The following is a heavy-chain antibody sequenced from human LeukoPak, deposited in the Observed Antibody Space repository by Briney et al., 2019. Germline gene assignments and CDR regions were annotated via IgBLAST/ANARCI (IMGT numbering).Heavy chain of an antibody. CDR2: IIPILGIA. J-gene: IGHJ3*02. D-gene: IGHD3-22*01. CDR3: ARDERDYYDSSKPTAIPLDI. CDR1: GGTFSSYA. V-gene: IGHV1-69*04. Sequence: ASVKVSCKASGGTFSSYAISWVRQAPGQGLEWMGRIIPILGIANYAQKFQGRVTITADKSTSTAYMELSSLRSEDTAVYYCARDERDYYDSSKPTAIPLDIWGQGTMVTVSS.